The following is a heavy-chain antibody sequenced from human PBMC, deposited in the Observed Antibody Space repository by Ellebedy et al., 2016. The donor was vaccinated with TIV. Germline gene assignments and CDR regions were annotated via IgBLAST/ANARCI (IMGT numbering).Heavy chain of an antibody. Sequence: SETLSLXXTVSGGSISSYSWSWIRQPPGKGLEWIGYIYYSGSTNYNPSLKSRVTISVDTSKNQFSLKLSSVTAADTAVYYCARGGTVAGTEWFDPWGQGTLVTVSS. D-gene: IGHD6-19*01. J-gene: IGHJ5*02. CDR2: IYYSGST. V-gene: IGHV4-59*01. CDR1: GGSISSYS. CDR3: ARGGTVAGTEWFDP.